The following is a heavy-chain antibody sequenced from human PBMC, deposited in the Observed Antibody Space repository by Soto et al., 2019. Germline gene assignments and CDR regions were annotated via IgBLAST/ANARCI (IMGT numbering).Heavy chain of an antibody. V-gene: IGHV4-59*06. Sequence: PSETLSLTCNVSGDSMSSFYWSWIRQHPGKGLEWIGYTYYSGSTYYNPSLKSRVTISVDTSKNQFSLKLSSVTAADTAVYYCARDWGYYYGSGSYYNEAAGALYYYVMDVWGQGTTVTVSS. CDR2: TYYSGST. CDR3: ARDWGYYYGSGSYYNEAAGALYYYVMDV. CDR1: GDSMSSFY. J-gene: IGHJ6*02. D-gene: IGHD3-10*01.